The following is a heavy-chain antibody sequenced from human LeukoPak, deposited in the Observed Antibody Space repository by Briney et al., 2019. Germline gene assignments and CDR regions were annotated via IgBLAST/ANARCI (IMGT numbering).Heavy chain of an antibody. CDR1: GYTFTGYY. V-gene: IGHV1-2*02. Sequence: GASVKVSCKASGYTFTGYYMHWVRQAPGQGLEWMGWINPNSGGTNYAQKFQGRVTMTRDTSISTAYMELSRLRSDDTAVYYCARDRGGVRGVMAYWGQGTLVTVSS. D-gene: IGHD3-10*01. CDR2: INPNSGGT. J-gene: IGHJ4*02. CDR3: ARDRGGVRGVMAY.